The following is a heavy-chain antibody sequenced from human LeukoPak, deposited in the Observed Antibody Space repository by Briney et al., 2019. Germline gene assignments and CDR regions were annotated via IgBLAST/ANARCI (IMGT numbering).Heavy chain of an antibody. V-gene: IGHV5-51*01. CDR2: IYPGDSDT. J-gene: IGHJ5*02. D-gene: IGHD3-3*01. Sequence: GESLKISCKGSGYSFTSYWIGWVRQMPGKGLEWMWIIYPGDSDTRYSPSFQGQVTISADESISTAYLQWSSLKASDTAMYYCARLRFLGPVEGFAWFDPWGQGTLVTVSS. CDR1: GYSFTSYW. CDR3: ARLRFLGPVEGFAWFDP.